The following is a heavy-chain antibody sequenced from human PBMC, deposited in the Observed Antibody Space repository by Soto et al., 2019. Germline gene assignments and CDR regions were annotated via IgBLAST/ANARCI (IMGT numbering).Heavy chain of an antibody. Sequence: QGQLVQSGAEVKKPGASVKVSCKASGYTFTSYAIYWVRQAPGQRLEWMGWINAGNGNTKYSQKFQGRVTITRDTSASTAYMELSSLRSEDTAVYYCARDMGFGLSDYWGQGTLVTVSS. CDR2: INAGNGNT. CDR1: GYTFTSYA. V-gene: IGHV1-3*01. D-gene: IGHD3-10*01. CDR3: ARDMGFGLSDY. J-gene: IGHJ4*02.